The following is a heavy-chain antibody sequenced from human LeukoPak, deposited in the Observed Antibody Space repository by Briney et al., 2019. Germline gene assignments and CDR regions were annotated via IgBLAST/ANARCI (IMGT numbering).Heavy chain of an antibody. V-gene: IGHV4-59*01. CDR1: GGSISSYY. CDR2: LYYSGST. CDR3: ARGAVAGPYDAFDI. Sequence: PSETLSLTCTVSGGSISSYYWSWIRQPPGRGLERVGYLYYSGSTNYNPSLKRRVTISVDTSKNQFSLKLSSVTTADTAVYFCARGAVAGPYDAFDIWGQGTMVTVSS. J-gene: IGHJ3*02. D-gene: IGHD6-19*01.